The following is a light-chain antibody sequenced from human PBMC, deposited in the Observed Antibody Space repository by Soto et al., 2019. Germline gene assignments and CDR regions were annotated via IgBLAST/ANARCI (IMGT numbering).Light chain of an antibody. CDR1: SSDVGTYNL. V-gene: IGLV2-23*01. Sequence: QSALTQPASVSGSPGQSITISCTGTSSDVGTYNLVSWYQHHPGKAPKVMVYAGTKRPSGVSNRFSGSKSGNTASLTISGLQAEDEADYFCCSYAGTSTLLFGGGTKLTVL. CDR2: AGT. CDR3: CSYAGTSTLL. J-gene: IGLJ3*02.